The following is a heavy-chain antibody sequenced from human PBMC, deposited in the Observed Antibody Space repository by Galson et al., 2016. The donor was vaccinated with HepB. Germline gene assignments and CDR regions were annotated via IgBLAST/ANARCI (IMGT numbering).Heavy chain of an antibody. V-gene: IGHV1-69*01. D-gene: IGHD3-10*01. CDR2: IMPLYGTP. CDR1: GGTFSNFA. J-gene: IGHJ4*02. CDR3: AKPRGSHGYFDY. Sequence: CKASGGTFSNFAISWVRQAPGQGPEWMGGIMPLYGTPNYAQNFQGRLTISADESTTTAYMELGSLRSEDPAVYYCAKPRGSHGYFDYWGQGTLVTVSS.